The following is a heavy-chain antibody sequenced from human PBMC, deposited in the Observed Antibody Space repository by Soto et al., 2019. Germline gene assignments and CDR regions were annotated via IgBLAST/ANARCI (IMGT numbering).Heavy chain of an antibody. CDR1: GGTFSSYA. V-gene: IGHV1-69*13. D-gene: IGHD6-19*01. CDR3: ARGTEYSSGWYLYY. J-gene: IGHJ4*02. CDR2: IIPIFGTA. Sequence: ASVKVSCKASGGTFSSYAISWVRQAPGQGLEWMGGIIPIFGTANYAQKFQGRVTITADESTSTAYMELSSLRSEGTAVYYCARGTEYSSGWYLYYWGQGTLVTVSS.